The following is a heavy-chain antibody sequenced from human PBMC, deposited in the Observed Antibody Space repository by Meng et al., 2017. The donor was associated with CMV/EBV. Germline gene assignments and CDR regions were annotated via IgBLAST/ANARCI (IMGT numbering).Heavy chain of an antibody. CDR1: GGSISSNSYY. CDR2: IYYSGST. J-gene: IGHJ4*02. V-gene: IGHV4-39*07. CDR3: ARGGIAAAGLH. D-gene: IGHD6-13*01. Sequence: QLQLQESGPGLVKPSETLSLTCTVSGGSISSNSYYWGWIRQPPGKGLEWIGSIYYSGSTYYNPSLKSRVTISVDTSKNQFSLKLSSVTAADTAVYYCARGGIAAAGLHWGQGTLVTASS.